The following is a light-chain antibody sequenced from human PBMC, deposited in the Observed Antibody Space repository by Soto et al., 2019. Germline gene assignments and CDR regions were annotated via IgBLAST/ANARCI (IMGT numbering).Light chain of an antibody. J-gene: IGKJ2*01. CDR3: QQYGSSPMYT. V-gene: IGKV3-20*01. Sequence: EIVLTQSPGTLSVSPGERATLSCRASQTVSSSFLAWYQQKPGQAPGLLIHGASTRATGIPDRFSGSGSGTDFTLTIIRLEPEDFAVYYCQQYGSSPMYTFGQGTKLEIK. CDR2: GAS. CDR1: QTVSSSF.